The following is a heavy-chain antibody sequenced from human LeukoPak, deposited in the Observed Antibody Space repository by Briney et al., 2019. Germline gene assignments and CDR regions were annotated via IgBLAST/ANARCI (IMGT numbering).Heavy chain of an antibody. J-gene: IGHJ4*02. CDR3: ARGGVLKSVDY. CDR1: GGSIGSHY. D-gene: IGHD3-16*01. CDR2: VYDIGST. V-gene: IGHV4-59*11. Sequence: SETLSLTCTVSGGSIGSHYWTWIRQTPGKGLEWIGYVYDIGSTKYNPSLRSRVTISVDTSKNQFSLRLSSVTAADTAVYYCARGGVLKSVDYWGQGTLVAVSS.